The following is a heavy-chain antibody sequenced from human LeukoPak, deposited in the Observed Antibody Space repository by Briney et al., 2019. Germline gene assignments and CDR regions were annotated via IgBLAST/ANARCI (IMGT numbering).Heavy chain of an antibody. Sequence: GGSLRLSCAASGLTFSSYWMSWVRQAPGKGLEWVANIKQDGSEKYYVDSVKGRFTISRDNAKNSLYLQMNSLRAEDTAVYYCARTLWFGELYFDYWGQGTLVTVSS. CDR1: GLTFSSYW. J-gene: IGHJ4*02. D-gene: IGHD3-10*01. V-gene: IGHV3-7*01. CDR3: ARTLWFGELYFDY. CDR2: IKQDGSEK.